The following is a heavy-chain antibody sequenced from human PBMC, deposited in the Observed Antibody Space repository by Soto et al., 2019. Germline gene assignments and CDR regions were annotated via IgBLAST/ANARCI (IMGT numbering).Heavy chain of an antibody. Sequence: QPGGSLRLSCAASGFTFSNYPMSWVRQAPGKGLEWVSTISSGSGGSTHYADSVKGRFTISRDNSKNLLYLQMNSLRTEDTAVYYCVRRSTVSYYAVDVWGQGTTFTVSS. D-gene: IGHD4-17*01. V-gene: IGHV3-23*01. CDR3: VRRSTVSYYAVDV. CDR2: ISSGSGGST. CDR1: GFTFSNYP. J-gene: IGHJ6*02.